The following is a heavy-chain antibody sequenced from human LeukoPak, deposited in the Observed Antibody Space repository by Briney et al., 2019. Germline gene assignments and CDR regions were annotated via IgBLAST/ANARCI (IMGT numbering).Heavy chain of an antibody. V-gene: IGHV4-4*07. D-gene: IGHD3-10*01. CDR2: IYTSGST. CDR3: ARGPAGLLWFGELLPNYYYYMDV. J-gene: IGHJ6*03. CDR1: GGSISSYY. Sequence: SETLSLTCTVSGGSISSYYWSWIRQPAGKGLEWIGRIYTSGSTNYNPSLKSRVTMSVDTSKNQFSLKLSSVTAADTAVYYCARGPAGLLWFGELLPNYYYYMDVWGKGTTVTISS.